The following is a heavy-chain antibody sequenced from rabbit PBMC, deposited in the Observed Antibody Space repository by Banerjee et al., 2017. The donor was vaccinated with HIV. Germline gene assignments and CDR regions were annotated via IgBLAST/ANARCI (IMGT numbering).Heavy chain of an antibody. J-gene: IGHJ3*01. D-gene: IGHD2-1*01. CDR2: IDPVFGST. Sequence: QSLEESGGDLVKPGASLTLTCKASGFDFSSYYMSWVRQAPGKGLEWIGYIDPVFGSTYYASWVNGRFTISKTSSTTVTLQMTSLTAADTATYFCARGIDYGIRLDIRGPGTLVTVS. V-gene: IGHV1S40*01. CDR3: ARGIDYGIRLDI. CDR1: GFDFSSYY.